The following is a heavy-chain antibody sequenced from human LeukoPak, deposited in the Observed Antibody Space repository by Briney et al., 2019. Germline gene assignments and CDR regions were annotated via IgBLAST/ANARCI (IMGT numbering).Heavy chain of an antibody. D-gene: IGHD3-3*01. CDR1: GGTFSSYT. CDR3: ARETDFWSGHYYFDY. J-gene: IGHJ4*02. Sequence: SVKVSCKASGGTFSSYTISWVRQDPGQGLEWMGRIIPILGIANYPQKFQGRVTITADKSTSTAYMELSSLRSEDTAVYYCARETDFWSGHYYFDYWGQGTLVTVSS. V-gene: IGHV1-69*04. CDR2: IIPILGIA.